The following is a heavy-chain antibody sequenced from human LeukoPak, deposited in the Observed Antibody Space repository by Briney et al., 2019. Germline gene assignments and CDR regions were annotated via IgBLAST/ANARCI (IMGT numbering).Heavy chain of an antibody. CDR2: ISSGGSPI. J-gene: IGHJ4*02. D-gene: IGHD4-17*01. CDR1: GFTFSNSN. Sequence: GGSLRLSCAASGFTFSNSNMNWVRQAPGKGLEWVSYISSGGSPIYYTESVKGRFTISRDNAKNSLYLQMNSLRAEDTAVYYCARGTTVTGYDHWGQGTLVTVSS. V-gene: IGHV3-48*01. CDR3: ARGTTVTGYDH.